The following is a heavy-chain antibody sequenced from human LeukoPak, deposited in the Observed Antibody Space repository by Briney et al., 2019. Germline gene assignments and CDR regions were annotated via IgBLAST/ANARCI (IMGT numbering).Heavy chain of an antibody. Sequence: ASVKVSCKASGGTFSSYTISWVRQAPGQGLEWMGRIIPILGIANYAQKFQGRVTITAGKSTSTAYMELSSLRSEDTAVYYCARGSGYFQFDYWGQGTLVTVSS. CDR2: IIPILGIA. V-gene: IGHV1-69*02. J-gene: IGHJ4*02. CDR3: ARGSGYFQFDY. CDR1: GGTFSSYT. D-gene: IGHD3-22*01.